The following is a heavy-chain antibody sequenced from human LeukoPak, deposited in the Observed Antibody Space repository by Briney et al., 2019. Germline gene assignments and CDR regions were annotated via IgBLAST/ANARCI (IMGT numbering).Heavy chain of an antibody. V-gene: IGHV1-46*01. CDR2: INPGGGST. CDR3: ARDPSYANTGHYALDF. CDR1: GYIFTNYH. D-gene: IGHD1-26*01. J-gene: IGHJ3*01. Sequence: ASVKVSCKASGYIFTNYHVHWVRQAPRQGLEWMGIINPGGGSTSYAQKFQGRVTMTRDTSTSTVYMELSSLRSEDTAVFYCARDPSYANTGHYALDFWGQGTKVTVSS.